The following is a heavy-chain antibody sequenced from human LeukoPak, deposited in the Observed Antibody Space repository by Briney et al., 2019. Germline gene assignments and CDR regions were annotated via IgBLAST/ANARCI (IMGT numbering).Heavy chain of an antibody. CDR3: AKKYSGNYDQPSDY. Sequence: PGGSLRLSCAASGFTVSSNYMSWVRQAPGKGLEWVSVIYSGGSTYYADSVKGRFTISRDNSKNTLYLQMNSLRAEDTAVYFCAKKYSGNYDQPSDYWGQGTLVTVSS. CDR2: IYSGGST. V-gene: IGHV3-53*01. D-gene: IGHD1-26*01. CDR1: GFTVSSNY. J-gene: IGHJ4*02.